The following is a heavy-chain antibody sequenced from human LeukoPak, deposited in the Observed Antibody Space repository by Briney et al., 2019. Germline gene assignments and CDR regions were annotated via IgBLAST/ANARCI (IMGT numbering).Heavy chain of an antibody. J-gene: IGHJ3*02. V-gene: IGHV4-61*02. D-gene: IGHD3-22*01. CDR3: ARAPRSYSSGPNDAFDI. Sequence: SHTLPLTHLVTRRSTSSGSSNWSWIRHPPGKGLACIGRNCTSGSTNYNPSLKSRVNISVDTSKNPFSLRLCSRTAADTALSYAARAPRSYSSGPNDAFDICGQGTMGTVSS. CDR1: RRSTSSGSSN. CDR2: NCTSGST.